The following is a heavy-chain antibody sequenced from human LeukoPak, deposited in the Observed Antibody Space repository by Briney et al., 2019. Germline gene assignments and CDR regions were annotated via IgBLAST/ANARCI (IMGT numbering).Heavy chain of an antibody. CDR2: INTSGST. Sequence: WETLSLTCTVSGGSISSYYWSWIRQSAGKGLEWIGRINTSGSTNYNPSLKSRVTMSLDTSKSQFSLKLRSVIAADTAVYYCARAEKQLALDAFDIWGQGTMVTVSS. V-gene: IGHV4-4*07. CDR3: ARAEKQLALDAFDI. J-gene: IGHJ3*02. CDR1: GGSISSYY. D-gene: IGHD1-1*01.